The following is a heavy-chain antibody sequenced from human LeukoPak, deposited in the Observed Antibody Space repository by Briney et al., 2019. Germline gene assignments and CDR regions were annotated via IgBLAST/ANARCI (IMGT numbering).Heavy chain of an antibody. CDR1: GYNFLTSW. CDR2: IYPTYSDT. Sequence: GESLKISCKTSGYNFLTSWIGWVRQMPGKGLEWMGIIYPTYSDTRFSPSFQGQVTISVDKSLTPAYLQWSSLKASGTAIYYCALRSGNDVAYDFWGKGTMVTVSS. J-gene: IGHJ3*01. D-gene: IGHD1-1*01. V-gene: IGHV5-51*01. CDR3: ALRSGNDVAYDF.